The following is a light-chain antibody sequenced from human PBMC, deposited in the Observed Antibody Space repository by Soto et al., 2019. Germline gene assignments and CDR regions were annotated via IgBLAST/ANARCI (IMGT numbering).Light chain of an antibody. CDR2: GAS. Sequence: DIQMTQSPSSLSAFVGDRVTITCRASQGISNYLAWYQQKPGKVPKLLIYGASTLQSGVPSRFSGSGSGTDFTLTIRSLQPEDVATYYCQKYHSAPLTFGQGTRLEIK. CDR1: QGISNY. V-gene: IGKV1-27*01. J-gene: IGKJ5*01. CDR3: QKYHSAPLT.